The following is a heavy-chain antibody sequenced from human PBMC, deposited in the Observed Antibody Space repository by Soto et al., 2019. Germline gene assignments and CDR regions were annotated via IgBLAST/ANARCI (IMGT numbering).Heavy chain of an antibody. CDR1: GGSMNSGGFY. V-gene: IGHV4-31*03. Sequence: PSETLSLTCTFSGGSMNSGGFYLSWIRQHPGKGLEWIGYIYYSGSTYYNPSLKSRVTISVDTSKNQFSLKLSSVTAADTAVYYCARDNKWFGERYYYYGMDVWGQGTTVTVSS. D-gene: IGHD3-10*01. CDR3: ARDNKWFGERYYYYGMDV. CDR2: IYYSGST. J-gene: IGHJ6*02.